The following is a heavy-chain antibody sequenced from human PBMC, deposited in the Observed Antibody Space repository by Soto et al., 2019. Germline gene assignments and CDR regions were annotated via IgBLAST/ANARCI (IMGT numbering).Heavy chain of an antibody. V-gene: IGHV3-33*01. CDR3: ARDPSRPGPKYYFDY. Sequence: QVQLVESGGGVVQPGRSLRLSCAASGFTFSSYGMHWVRQAPGKGLEWVAVIWYDGSNKYYADSVKGRFTISRDNSKNTLYLQMNSLRAEDTAVYYCARDPSRPGPKYYFDYWGQGTLVTVSS. CDR2: IWYDGSNK. CDR1: GFTFSSYG. D-gene: IGHD6-6*01. J-gene: IGHJ4*02.